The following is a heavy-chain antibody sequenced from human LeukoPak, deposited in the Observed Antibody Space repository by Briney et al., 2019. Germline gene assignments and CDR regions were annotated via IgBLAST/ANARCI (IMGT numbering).Heavy chain of an antibody. CDR3: ARVSRPMVRGVKPEY. CDR1: GFTVSSNY. J-gene: IGHJ4*02. V-gene: IGHV3-53*01. Sequence: GGSLRLSCAASGFTVSSNYMSWVRQAPGKGLEWVSVIYSGGSTYYADSVKGRFTISRDNSKNTLYLQMNSLRVEDTAVYYCARVSRPMVRGVKPEYWGQGTLVTVSS. D-gene: IGHD3-10*01. CDR2: IYSGGST.